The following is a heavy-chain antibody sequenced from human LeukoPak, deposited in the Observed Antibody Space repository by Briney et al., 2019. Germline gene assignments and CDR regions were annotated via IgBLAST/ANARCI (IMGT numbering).Heavy chain of an antibody. CDR1: GFTVSSNY. CDR3: AKDSWVATSFSYYFDY. V-gene: IGHV3-53*01. CDR2: IYTGGST. Sequence: GGSLRLSCAASGFTVSSNYINWVRQAPGKGLEWVSVIYTGGSTYSADSVKGRFTISRDNPKNTVYLQMQSLRAEDTAVYYCAKDSWVATSFSYYFDYWGQGTPVTVSS. J-gene: IGHJ4*02. D-gene: IGHD2-2*01.